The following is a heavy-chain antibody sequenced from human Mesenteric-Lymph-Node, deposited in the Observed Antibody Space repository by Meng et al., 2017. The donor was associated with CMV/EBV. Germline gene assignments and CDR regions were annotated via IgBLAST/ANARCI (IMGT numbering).Heavy chain of an antibody. D-gene: IGHD2-21*01. V-gene: IGHV1-2*02. CDR1: GYTFIGYY. CDR2: INLISGGT. Sequence: ASVKVSCKASGYTFIGYYMHWVRQAPGQGLEWMGWINLISGGTQYAEKFQGRVTMTRDTSISTAYMELRRLRSDDTAVYYCARDPLSYCGGDCYYWFDPWGQGTLVTVSS. J-gene: IGHJ5*02. CDR3: ARDPLSYCGGDCYYWFDP.